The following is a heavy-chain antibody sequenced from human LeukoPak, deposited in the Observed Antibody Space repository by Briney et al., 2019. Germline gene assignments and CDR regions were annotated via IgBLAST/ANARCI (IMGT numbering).Heavy chain of an antibody. D-gene: IGHD4-17*01. V-gene: IGHV3-21*01. J-gene: IGHJ4*02. CDR2: ISSSSSYI. CDR1: GFTFSTHS. Sequence: PGGSLRLSCAASGFTFSTHSMSWVRQAPGRGLEWLSSISSSSSYIYYADSVKGRFTISRDNAKNSLYLQMNSLRAEDTAMYYCARLLFTVTMKTDYWGQGTLVTVSS. CDR3: ARLLFTVTMKTDY.